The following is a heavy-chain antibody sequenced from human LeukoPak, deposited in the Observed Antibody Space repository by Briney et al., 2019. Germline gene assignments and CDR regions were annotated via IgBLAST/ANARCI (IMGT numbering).Heavy chain of an antibody. Sequence: ASVKVSCKASGYTFTSYDINWVRQATGQGLEWMGWMNPNSGNTGYAQKFQGRVTMTRNTSISIAYMELSSLRSEDTAVYYCASSIAVAGIGAFDIWGQGTMVTVSS. CDR1: GYTFTSYD. D-gene: IGHD6-19*01. V-gene: IGHV1-8*01. CDR3: ASSIAVAGIGAFDI. CDR2: MNPNSGNT. J-gene: IGHJ3*02.